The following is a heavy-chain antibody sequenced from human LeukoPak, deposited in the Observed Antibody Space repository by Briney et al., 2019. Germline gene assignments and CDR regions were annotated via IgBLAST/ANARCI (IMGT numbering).Heavy chain of an antibody. D-gene: IGHD3-9*01. CDR1: GGSISRYY. CDR3: ASRSDDWAYFDY. CDR2: IYLSGST. V-gene: IGHV4-59*08. J-gene: IGHJ4*02. Sequence: SETLSHTCTLSGGSISRYYWRWIRAPPGKGREWIGYIYLSGSTNTNTTLNSRVTISVATSKTQFSLKLSAGTAADTAVYYCASRSDDWAYFDYWGQGTLVTVSS.